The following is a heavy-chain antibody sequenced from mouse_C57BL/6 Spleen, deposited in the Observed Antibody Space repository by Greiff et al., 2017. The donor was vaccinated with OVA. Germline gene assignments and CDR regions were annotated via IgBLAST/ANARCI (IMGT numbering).Heavy chain of an antibody. CDR3: ARGPHYYGSRDWYFDV. V-gene: IGHV1-64*01. D-gene: IGHD1-1*01. Sequence: QVQLQQPGAELVKPGASVKLSCKASGYTFTSYWMHWVKQRPGQGLEWLGMIHPNSGSTNYNEKFKSKATLTVDKSSSTAYMQLSSLTSEDSAVYYGARGPHYYGSRDWYFDVWGTGTTVTVSS. CDR1: GYTFTSYW. CDR2: IHPNSGST. J-gene: IGHJ1*03.